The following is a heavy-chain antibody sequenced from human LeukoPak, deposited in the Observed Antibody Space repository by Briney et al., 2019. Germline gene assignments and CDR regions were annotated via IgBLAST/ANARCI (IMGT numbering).Heavy chain of an antibody. CDR3: ASLPYSSGWFDY. CDR2: INPNSGGT. J-gene: IGHJ4*02. V-gene: IGHV1-2*02. CDR1: GYXFTGYY. Sequence: ASVKVSCKASGYXFTGYYMHWVRQAPGQGLEWMGWINPNSGGTNYAQKFQGRVTMTRDTSISTAYMELSRLRSDDTAVYYCASLPYSSGWFDYWGQGTLVTVSS. D-gene: IGHD6-19*01.